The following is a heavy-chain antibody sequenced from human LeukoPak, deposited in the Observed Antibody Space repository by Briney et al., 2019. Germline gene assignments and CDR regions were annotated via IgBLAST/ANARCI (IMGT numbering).Heavy chain of an antibody. CDR2: IYSGGST. CDR3: ARANMIPGPLRFLDDYYFDY. CDR1: GFTVRSNY. D-gene: IGHD3-3*01. J-gene: IGHJ4*02. Sequence: GGSPRLSFAAPGFTVRSNYMSWVRPAPGKGLGWVSGIYSGGSTYYADSVKGRFTISRDNSKNTLYLQMNSLRAEDTAVYYCARANMIPGPLRFLDDYYFDYWGQGTLVTVSS. V-gene: IGHV3-53*01.